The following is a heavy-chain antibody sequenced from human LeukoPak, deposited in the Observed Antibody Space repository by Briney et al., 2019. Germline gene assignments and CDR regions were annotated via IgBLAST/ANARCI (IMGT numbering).Heavy chain of an antibody. V-gene: IGHV4-4*07. J-gene: IGHJ5*02. Sequence: SETLSLTCTVSGGSISSYYWSWIRQPAGKGPEWIGRIYTSESTNYNPSLKSRVTMSVDTSKNQFSLKLSSVTAADTAVYYCARDLMITFGGVITNWFDPWGQGTLVTVSS. CDR2: IYTSEST. CDR3: ARDLMITFGGVITNWFDP. D-gene: IGHD3-16*02. CDR1: GGSISSYY.